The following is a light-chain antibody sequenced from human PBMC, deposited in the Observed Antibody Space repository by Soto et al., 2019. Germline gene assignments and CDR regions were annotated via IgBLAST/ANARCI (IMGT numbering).Light chain of an antibody. Sequence: QAVVTQEPSLTVSPGGTVTLTCGSSTGAVTSNHHPYWFQQKAGQAPRTLIYDTSNKHSWTPARFSGSLLGDKAALTFSGAQPEDEAQYYCLLSYNAARVFGGGTQLTVL. J-gene: IGLJ2*01. CDR1: TGAVTSNHH. CDR3: LLSYNAARV. CDR2: DTS. V-gene: IGLV7-46*01.